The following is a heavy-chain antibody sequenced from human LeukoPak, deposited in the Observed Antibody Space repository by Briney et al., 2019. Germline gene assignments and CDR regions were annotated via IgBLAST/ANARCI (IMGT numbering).Heavy chain of an antibody. CDR2: IQYDGSNK. CDR3: AREILAPGKTHDY. Sequence: PGGSLRLSRAASGFTFSTYGMHWVRQAPGKGLEWVTFIQYDGSNKYDADSVKGRFTISRDNSKNTLYPQMNSLRAEDTAVYYCAREILAPGKTHDYWGQGTLVTVSS. CDR1: GFTFSTYG. J-gene: IGHJ4*02. V-gene: IGHV3-30*02.